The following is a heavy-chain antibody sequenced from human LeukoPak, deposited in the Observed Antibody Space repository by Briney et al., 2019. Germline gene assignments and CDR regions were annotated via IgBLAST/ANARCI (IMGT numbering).Heavy chain of an antibody. CDR3: ARDRGLLYGSSGCLDS. Sequence: GASVKVSCKASGYTFTSYYMHWVRQAPGQGLEWMGINNPSSGTTSYALKFQGRVTMTRDTSTSTVYMELSSLTSEDTAVYYCARDRGLLYGSSGCLDSWGQGTLVTVSS. CDR1: GYTFTSYY. D-gene: IGHD6-19*01. J-gene: IGHJ4*02. CDR2: NNPSSGTT. V-gene: IGHV1-46*01.